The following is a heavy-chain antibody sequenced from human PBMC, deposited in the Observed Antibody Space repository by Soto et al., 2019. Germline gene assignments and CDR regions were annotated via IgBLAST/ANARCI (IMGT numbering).Heavy chain of an antibody. J-gene: IGHJ5*02. CDR3: AVALDSVVVVAATRGYWLDP. Sequence: QVQLVQSGAEVKKPGSSVKVSCKASGGTFSSYAISWVRQAPGQGLEWMGGIIPIFGTANYAQQFQGRVTITADESTSTAYIELSSLRSEDTAVLYCAVALDSVVVVAATRGYWLDPWGQGTLVTVSS. CDR1: GGTFSSYA. V-gene: IGHV1-69*01. D-gene: IGHD2-15*01. CDR2: IIPIFGTA.